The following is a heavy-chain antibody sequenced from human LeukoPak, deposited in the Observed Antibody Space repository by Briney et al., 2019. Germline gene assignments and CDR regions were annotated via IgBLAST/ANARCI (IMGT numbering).Heavy chain of an antibody. CDR1: GGTFSSYA. CDR3: ATRKGPRAFDI. CDR2: IIPIFGTA. D-gene: IGHD1-14*01. J-gene: IGHJ3*02. Sequence: GASVKVSCKASGGTFSSYAISWVRQAPGQRLEWMGGIIPIFGTANYAQRFQGRVTITADESTSTAYMELSSLRSEDTAVYYCATRKGPRAFDIWGQGTMVTVSS. V-gene: IGHV1-69*13.